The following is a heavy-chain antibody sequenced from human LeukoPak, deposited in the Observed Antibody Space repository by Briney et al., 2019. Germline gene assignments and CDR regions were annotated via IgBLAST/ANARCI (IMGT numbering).Heavy chain of an antibody. Sequence: GGSMRLSCAASGFSFSSYTMNWVRLAPGRGLEWVSSIIGTSEMHYADSVKGRFTVSRDNDKNSLFLQLYSLSVEDTAVYYCTRAIIVALGTGPFDIWGQGTVVTVSS. CDR1: GFSFSSYT. D-gene: IGHD6-13*01. CDR2: IIGTSEM. V-gene: IGHV3-21*06. CDR3: TRAIIVALGTGPFDI. J-gene: IGHJ3*02.